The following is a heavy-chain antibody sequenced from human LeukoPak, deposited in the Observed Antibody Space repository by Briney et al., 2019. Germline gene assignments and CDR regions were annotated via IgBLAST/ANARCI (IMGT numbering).Heavy chain of an antibody. CDR1: GFTLCGHS. Sequence: GGAPGLSRAAPGFTLCGHSVNRGPQAPGKGGGWVSSISSSSYIYYADSVQGRFTISRDNAKNSLYLQMNSLRAEDTAVYYCARGLSIAAPGTGYWGQGTLVTVSS. V-gene: IGHV3-21*01. D-gene: IGHD6-13*01. CDR2: ISSSSYI. CDR3: ARGLSIAAPGTGY. J-gene: IGHJ4*02.